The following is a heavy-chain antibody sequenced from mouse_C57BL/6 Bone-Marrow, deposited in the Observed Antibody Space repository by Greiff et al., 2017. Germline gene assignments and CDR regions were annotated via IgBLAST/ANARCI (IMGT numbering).Heavy chain of an antibody. J-gene: IGHJ1*03. CDR2: IYPRSGNT. CDR1: GYTFTSYG. CDR3: AREYGNYVYWYFDV. D-gene: IGHD2-10*02. V-gene: IGHV1-81*01. Sequence: QVQLQQSGAELARPGASVKLSCKASGYTFTSYGISWVKQRTGQGLEWIGEIYPRSGNTYYNEKFKGKATLTADKSSSTAYMELRSLTSEDSAVYFCAREYGNYVYWYFDVWGTGTTVTVSS.